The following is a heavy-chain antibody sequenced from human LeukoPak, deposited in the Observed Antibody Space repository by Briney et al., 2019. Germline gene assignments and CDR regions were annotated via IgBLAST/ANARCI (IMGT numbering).Heavy chain of an antibody. CDR3: ARWYSSGWAFDY. J-gene: IGHJ4*02. D-gene: IGHD6-19*01. V-gene: IGHV4-59*08. Sequence: NPSETLSLTCTVSGGTISSYYWDWIRQPPGKGLEWIGYIHYSGSTKYNPSLKSRVTISVDTSKNQFSLKLSSVTAADTAVYYCARWYSSGWAFDYWGQGTLVTVSS. CDR2: IHYSGST. CDR1: GGTISSYY.